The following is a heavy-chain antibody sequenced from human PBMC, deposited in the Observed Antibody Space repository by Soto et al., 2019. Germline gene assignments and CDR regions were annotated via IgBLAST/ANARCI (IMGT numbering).Heavy chain of an antibody. CDR1: GGSFSGYY. D-gene: IGHD3-22*01. Sequence: SETLSLTCAVYGGSFSGYYWSWIRQPPGKGLEWIGEINHSGSTNYNPSLKSRVTISVDTSKNQFSLKLSSVTAADTAVYYCARGFYDESDAFVIWGQGTMVTVSS. V-gene: IGHV4-34*01. CDR2: INHSGST. J-gene: IGHJ3*02. CDR3: ARGFYDESDAFVI.